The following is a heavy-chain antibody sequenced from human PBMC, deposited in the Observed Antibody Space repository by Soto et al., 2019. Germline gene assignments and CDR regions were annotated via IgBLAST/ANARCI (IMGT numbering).Heavy chain of an antibody. J-gene: IGHJ4*02. CDR1: GFTFSVFV. CDR2: ISSSRSDT. D-gene: IGHD6-19*01. Sequence: PGGSLRLSCPASGFTFSVFVMNWVRQAPGKGLEWVALISSSRSDTHYAASAKSRFTISRDTAKNSLYLQMNSLRAEDTAVYYYARVPAHIAVAGWGQGTGVTVSS. V-gene: IGHV3-21*01. CDR3: ARVPAHIAVAG.